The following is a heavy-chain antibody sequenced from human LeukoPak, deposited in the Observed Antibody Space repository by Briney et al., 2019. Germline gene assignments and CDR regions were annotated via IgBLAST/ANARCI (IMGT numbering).Heavy chain of an antibody. V-gene: IGHV1-2*02. D-gene: IGHD1-26*01. Sequence: GASVKVSCKASGNSFSSYYMHWVRQAPGQGLEWMGWINPNSGGTNYAQKFQGRVTMTRDTSISTAYMELSRLRSDDTAVYYCARAGSSGIDPWGQGTLVTVSS. J-gene: IGHJ5*02. CDR3: ARAGSSGIDP. CDR1: GNSFSSYY. CDR2: INPNSGGT.